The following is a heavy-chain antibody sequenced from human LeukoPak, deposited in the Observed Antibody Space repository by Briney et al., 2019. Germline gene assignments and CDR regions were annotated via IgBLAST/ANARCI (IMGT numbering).Heavy chain of an antibody. J-gene: IGHJ4*02. Sequence: GGSLRLSCAASGFTFSSYWMHWVRQAPGKGLVWVSRINSDGSSTSYADSVKGRFTICRDNAKNTLYLQMNSLRAEDTAVYYCARVTGGSYYFDYWGQGTLVTVSS. CDR3: ARVTGGSYYFDY. CDR1: GFTFSSYW. D-gene: IGHD1-26*01. V-gene: IGHV3-74*01. CDR2: INSDGSST.